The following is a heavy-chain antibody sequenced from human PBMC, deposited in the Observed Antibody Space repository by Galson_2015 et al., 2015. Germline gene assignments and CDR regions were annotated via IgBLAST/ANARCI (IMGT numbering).Heavy chain of an antibody. CDR1: GFTFSSYW. CDR2: INSDGSST. D-gene: IGHD7-27*01. V-gene: IGHV3-74*01. Sequence: SLRLSCAASGFTFSSYWMHWVRHAPGRGLVWVSRINSDGSSTSYADSVKVRFTISRDNAKNTLYLQMNSLRAEDTAVYYCARDLGDWYFDLWGRGTLVTVSS. CDR3: ARDLGDWYFDL. J-gene: IGHJ2*01.